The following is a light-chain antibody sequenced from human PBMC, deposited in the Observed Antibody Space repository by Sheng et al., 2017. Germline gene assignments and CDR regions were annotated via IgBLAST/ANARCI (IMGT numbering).Light chain of an antibody. J-gene: IGLJ2*01. CDR1: NIGLKD. V-gene: IGLV3-21*02. CDR3: QVWESSSDHLVI. Sequence: SYELTQTPSTSVAPGQTATITCGGYNIGLKDVHWYQQRPGQAPVLVVYDNTDRPSGIPQRFSGSKSGNTATLTITGAEVGDEADYYCQVWESSSDHLVIFGGGTKLTVL. CDR2: DNT.